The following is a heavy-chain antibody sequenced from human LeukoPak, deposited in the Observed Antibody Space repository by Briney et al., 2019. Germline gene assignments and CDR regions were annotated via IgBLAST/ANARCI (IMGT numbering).Heavy chain of an antibody. CDR1: GFTFSSYA. D-gene: IGHD6-13*01. V-gene: IGHV3-7*01. CDR3: ARDQGSLPSDS. Sequence: GGSLRLSCAASGFTFSSYAMHWVRQAPGKGLEGVANIRQDGNEKHYVDSVKGRFTISRDNAKSSLFLQMNSLRDEDTAVYYCARDQGSLPSDSWGQGTLVSVSS. CDR2: IRQDGNEK. J-gene: IGHJ4*02.